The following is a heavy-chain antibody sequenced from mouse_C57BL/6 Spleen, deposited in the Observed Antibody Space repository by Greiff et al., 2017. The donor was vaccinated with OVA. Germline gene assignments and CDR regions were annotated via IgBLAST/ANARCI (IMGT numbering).Heavy chain of an antibody. CDR2: IYPGDGDT. Sequence: VQRVESGPELVKPGASVKISCKASGYAFSSSWMNWVKQRPGKGLEWIGRIYPGDGDTNYNGKFKGKATLTADKSSSTAYMQLSSLTSEDSAVYFCARSAESSGFDYWGQGTTLTVSS. CDR1: GYAFSSSW. J-gene: IGHJ2*01. V-gene: IGHV1-82*01. CDR3: ARSAESSGFDY. D-gene: IGHD3-2*02.